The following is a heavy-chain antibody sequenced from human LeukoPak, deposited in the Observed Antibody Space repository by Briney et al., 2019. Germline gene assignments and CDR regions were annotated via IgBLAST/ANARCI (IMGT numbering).Heavy chain of an antibody. CDR2: IYYSGST. CDR3: ARIIAVAEVDY. CDR1: GGSISSSSYY. D-gene: IGHD6-19*01. J-gene: IGHJ4*02. Sequence: SETLSLTCTVSGGSISSSSYYWGWIRQPPGKGLEWIGSIYYSGSTYYNPSLKSRVTISVDTSKNQFSLKLSSVTAADTAVYYCARIIAVAEVDYWGQGTLVTVSS. V-gene: IGHV4-39*01.